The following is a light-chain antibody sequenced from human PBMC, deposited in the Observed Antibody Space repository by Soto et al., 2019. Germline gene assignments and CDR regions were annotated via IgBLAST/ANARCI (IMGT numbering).Light chain of an antibody. V-gene: IGKV3-11*01. CDR3: QQRSNWPPT. J-gene: IGKJ5*01. CDR2: DAS. Sequence: IVLTQSPATLSLSPGERATLSCRASQSVSSYLAWYQQKPGQAPRLLIYDASNRATGIPARFSGSGYGTDFNLTISSLETEDFAVYYCQQRSNWPPTFGQGTRLEIK. CDR1: QSVSSY.